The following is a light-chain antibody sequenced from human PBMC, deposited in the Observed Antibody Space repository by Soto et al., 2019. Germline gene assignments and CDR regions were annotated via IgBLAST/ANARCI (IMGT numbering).Light chain of an antibody. CDR2: GAS. J-gene: IGKJ1*01. V-gene: IGKV3-15*01. CDR1: QSVSSN. CDR3: QQYNNWPPVT. Sequence: EIVMTQSPATLSVSPGERATLSCRASQSVSSNLAWYQQKPGQAPRLLIYGASTRATGIPARFSGSGSGTEFTLTISRLQSQDSEIYYSQQYNNWPPVTFGQGTKVDIK.